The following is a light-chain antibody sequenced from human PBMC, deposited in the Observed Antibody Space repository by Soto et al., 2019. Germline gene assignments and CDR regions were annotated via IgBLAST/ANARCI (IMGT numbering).Light chain of an antibody. V-gene: IGKV3-15*01. CDR1: ESVHSN. J-gene: IGKJ3*01. Sequence: EMVMTQSPATLSVSPGERVTLSCRASESVHSNLAWYQQKPGQGPSLLIYYASTRVTGLPDRFSGSGSGTEFPLTISSLQSEDFGVYYCQHYSNWPPTFGPGTKVEIK. CDR2: YAS. CDR3: QHYSNWPPT.